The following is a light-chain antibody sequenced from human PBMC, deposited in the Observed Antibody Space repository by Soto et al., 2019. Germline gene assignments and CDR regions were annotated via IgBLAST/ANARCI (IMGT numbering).Light chain of an antibody. Sequence: EILLTQSPGPLSLSPGERATLSCRASQSVSSSYLAWYQQKPGQAPRLLIYGASSRATGIPDRFSGSGSGTDFTLTICRLEPEDFAVYYCHQYGGSPRTLGQGTKV. CDR3: HQYGGSPRT. CDR2: GAS. J-gene: IGKJ1*01. CDR1: QSVSSSY. V-gene: IGKV3-20*01.